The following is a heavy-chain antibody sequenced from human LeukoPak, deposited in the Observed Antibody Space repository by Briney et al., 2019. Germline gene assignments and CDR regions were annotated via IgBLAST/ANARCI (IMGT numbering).Heavy chain of an antibody. CDR2: ISGSGGST. J-gene: IGHJ4*02. CDR3: AKHLNSSSWYPGGY. V-gene: IGHV3-23*01. CDR1: GFTFSSYA. D-gene: IGHD6-13*01. Sequence: GGSLRLSCAASGFTFSSYAMSWVRQAPGKGLEWVSAISGSGGSTYYADSVKGRFTISRDNSKNTPYLQMNSLRAEDTAVYYCAKHLNSSSWYPGGYWGQGTLVTVSS.